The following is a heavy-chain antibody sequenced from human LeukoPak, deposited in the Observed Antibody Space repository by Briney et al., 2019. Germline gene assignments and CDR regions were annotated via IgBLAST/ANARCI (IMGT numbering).Heavy chain of an antibody. CDR3: ARAYCSGGSCYFDY. V-gene: IGHV1-69*02. Sequence: PMASVKVSCKASGGTFSSYTISWVRQAPGQGLEWMGRVIPILGIANYAQKFQGRVTITADKSTSTAYMELSSLRSEDTAVYYCARAYCSGGSCYFDYWGQGTLVTVSS. J-gene: IGHJ4*02. CDR1: GGTFSSYT. CDR2: VIPILGIA. D-gene: IGHD2-15*01.